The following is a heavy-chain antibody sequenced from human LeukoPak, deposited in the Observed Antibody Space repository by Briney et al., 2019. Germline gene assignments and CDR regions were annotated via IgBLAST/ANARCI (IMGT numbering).Heavy chain of an antibody. Sequence: GESLRLSCAASGFIFSSYAMHWVRQAPGKGLEWVAVISYDGSNKYYADSVKGRFTISRDNSKNTLYLQMNSLRAEDTAVYYCARDRRYGSGSYYMVFDWFDPWGQGTLVTVSS. V-gene: IGHV3-30*01. CDR2: ISYDGSNK. J-gene: IGHJ5*02. CDR1: GFIFSSYA. D-gene: IGHD3-10*01. CDR3: ARDRRYGSGSYYMVFDWFDP.